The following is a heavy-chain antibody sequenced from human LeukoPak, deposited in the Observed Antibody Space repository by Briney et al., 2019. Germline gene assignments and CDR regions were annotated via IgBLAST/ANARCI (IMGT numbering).Heavy chain of an antibody. V-gene: IGHV1-69*02. CDR2: IIPILGIA. J-gene: IGHJ4*02. D-gene: IGHD5-18*01. Sequence: SVQVSCNASGGTFISYTISWVRQAPGQGLEWMGRIIPILGIANYAQKFQGRVTITADKSTSTAYMELSSLRSEDTAVYYCAGTQLWSRFFDYWGQGTLVTVSS. CDR1: GGTFISYT. CDR3: AGTQLWSRFFDY.